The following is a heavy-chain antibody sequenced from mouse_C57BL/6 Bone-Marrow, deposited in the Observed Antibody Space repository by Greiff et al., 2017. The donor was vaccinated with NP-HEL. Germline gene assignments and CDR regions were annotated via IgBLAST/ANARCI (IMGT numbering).Heavy chain of an antibody. J-gene: IGHJ3*01. D-gene: IGHD1-1*01. CDR2: IDPETGGN. V-gene: IGHV1-15*01. CDR1: GYTFTDYE. Sequence: VQLQQSGAELVRPGASVTLSCKASGYTFTDYEMHWVKQTPVHGLEWIGAIDPETGGNAYNQKFKGKAILTADKSSSTASMELRSLTSEDSAVYYCTKGHDYYGAWFAYWGQGTLVTVSA. CDR3: TKGHDYYGAWFAY.